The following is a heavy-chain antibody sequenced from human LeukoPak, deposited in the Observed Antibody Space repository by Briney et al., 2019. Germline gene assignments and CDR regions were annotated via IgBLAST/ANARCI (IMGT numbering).Heavy chain of an antibody. J-gene: IGHJ4*02. CDR1: GASISGSGYY. CDR3: AKSGSYGLIDY. D-gene: IGHD1-26*01. Sequence: SETLSLTCAVSGASISGSGYYLGWIRQPPGKGLEWIGNIYYTGNTYYNASLQSRVTISIDTSKNQFSLRLNSVTAADTAMYYCAKSGSYGLIDYWGQGTLVTVSS. CDR2: IYYTGNT. V-gene: IGHV4-39*01.